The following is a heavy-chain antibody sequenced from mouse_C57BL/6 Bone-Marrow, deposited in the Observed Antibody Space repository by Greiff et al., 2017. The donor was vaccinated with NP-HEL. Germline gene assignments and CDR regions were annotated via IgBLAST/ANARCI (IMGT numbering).Heavy chain of an antibody. J-gene: IGHJ3*01. Sequence: VQLQQSGPGLVKPSQSLSLTCSVTGYSITSGYYWNWIRQFPGNNLEWMGYISYDGSNNYNPSLKNRLSITRDTSKNQFFLKLNSVTTEDTATYYWSRGGGYGSSVRPAGFAYWGQGTLVTVSA. CDR2: ISYDGSN. D-gene: IGHD1-1*01. CDR1: GYSITSGYY. CDR3: SRGGGYGSSVRPAGFAY. V-gene: IGHV3-6*01.